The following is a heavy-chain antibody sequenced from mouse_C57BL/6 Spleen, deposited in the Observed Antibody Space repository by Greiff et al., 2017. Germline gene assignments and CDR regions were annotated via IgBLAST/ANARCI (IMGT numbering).Heavy chain of an antibody. V-gene: IGHV5-12*01. CDR3: ARHHYDGWFAY. Sequence: MLVESGGGLVQPGGSLKLSCAASGFTFSDYYMYWVRQTPEKRLEWVAYISNGGGSTYYPDTVKGRFTISRDNAKNTLYLQMSRLKSEDTAMYYCARHHYDGWFAYWGQGTLVTVSA. CDR2: ISNGGGST. J-gene: IGHJ3*01. CDR1: GFTFSDYY. D-gene: IGHD2-3*01.